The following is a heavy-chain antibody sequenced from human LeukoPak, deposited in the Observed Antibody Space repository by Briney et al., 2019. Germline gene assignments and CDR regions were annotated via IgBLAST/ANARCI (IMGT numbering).Heavy chain of an antibody. CDR2: INTNTGNP. CDR3: ARGVSNWGLLTYWYFDL. V-gene: IGHV7-4-1*02. J-gene: IGHJ2*01. D-gene: IGHD7-27*01. Sequence: ASVKVSCKASGYTFTSYAMNWVRQAPGQGLEWMGWINTNTGNPTYAQGFTGRFVFSLDTSVSTAYLQISSLKAEDTTVYYCARGVSNWGLLTYWYFDLWGRGTLSLSPQ. CDR1: GYTFTSYA.